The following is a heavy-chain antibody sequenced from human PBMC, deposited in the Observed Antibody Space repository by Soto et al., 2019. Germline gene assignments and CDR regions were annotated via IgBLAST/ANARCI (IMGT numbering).Heavy chain of an antibody. J-gene: IGHJ4*02. CDR1: GGSISSYY. CDR2: IYTTGST. Sequence: SETLSLTCTVSGGSISSYYWSWIRQPAGKGLAWIGRIYTTGSTNYNPSLRSRVTMSVDTSKNQFSLKLSSVTAADTAVYYCARDKYSSNWYYFDYWGQGTLVTVSS. D-gene: IGHD6-13*01. CDR3: ARDKYSSNWYYFDY. V-gene: IGHV4-4*07.